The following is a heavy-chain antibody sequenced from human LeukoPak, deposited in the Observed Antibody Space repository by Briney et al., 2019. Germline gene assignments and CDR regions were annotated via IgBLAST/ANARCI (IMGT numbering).Heavy chain of an antibody. CDR3: VKDPNCGGNCYSDYYYYYGMDV. CDR1: GYTFTSYY. CDR2: INPSRGIT. Sequence: GASVKVSCKASGYTFTSYYMHWVRQAPGQGLEWMGIINPSRGITSYAQKLQGRVTMTWDPSTSTVYKELSSLRSEETRVYYCVKDPNCGGNCYSDYYYYYGMDVCGQGNTVTVSS. V-gene: IGHV1-46*01. J-gene: IGHJ6*01. D-gene: IGHD2-21*02.